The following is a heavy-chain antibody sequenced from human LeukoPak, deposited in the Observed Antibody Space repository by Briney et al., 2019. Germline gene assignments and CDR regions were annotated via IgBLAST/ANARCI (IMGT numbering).Heavy chain of an antibody. CDR3: ARDLGYYDVRGLVY. J-gene: IGHJ4*02. V-gene: IGHV3-21*01. D-gene: IGHD3-22*01. Sequence: GGSLRLSCAASGFTFSNYPMNWVRQAPGKGLEWVSSIGSSSTYIYYADSVKGRFTISRDNAKNSLYLQMNSLRAEDTAVYYCARDLGYYDVRGLVYWGQGTLVTVSS. CDR1: GFTFSNYP. CDR2: IGSSSTYI.